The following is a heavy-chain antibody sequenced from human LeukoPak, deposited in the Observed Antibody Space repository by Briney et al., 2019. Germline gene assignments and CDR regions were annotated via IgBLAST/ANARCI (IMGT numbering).Heavy chain of an antibody. CDR1: GSNFNSYG. CDR2: ITAGNGNT. D-gene: IGHD5-18*01. Sequence: ASVKLSCNGSGSNFNSYGIGWVRQAPRQGLGWMGWITAGNGNTNYAQKVQGRVTMTTDTSTSTAYMELRSLRSDDTAVYFCARDLARGYSYGYNAFDIWGQGTMVTVSS. CDR3: ARDLARGYSYGYNAFDI. J-gene: IGHJ3*02. V-gene: IGHV1-18*01.